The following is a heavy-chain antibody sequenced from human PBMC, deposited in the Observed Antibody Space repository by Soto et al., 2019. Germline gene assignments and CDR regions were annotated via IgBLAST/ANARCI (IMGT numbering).Heavy chain of an antibody. CDR1: GFTFSSYW. J-gene: IGHJ6*03. D-gene: IGHD6-6*01. V-gene: IGHV3-74*01. CDR3: ARRARPDFYYMDV. CDR2: IKSDGSST. Sequence: GGSLRLSCAASGFTFSSYWMHWVRQAPGKGLVWVSRIKSDGSSTSYADSVKGRFTISRDNAKNTLYPQMGSLRPEDMAVYYCARRARPDFYYMDVWGKGTTVTVSS.